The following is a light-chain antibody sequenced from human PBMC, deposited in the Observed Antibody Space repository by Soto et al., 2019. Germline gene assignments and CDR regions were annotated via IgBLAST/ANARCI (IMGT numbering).Light chain of an antibody. CDR1: QDIINH. J-gene: IGKJ5*01. Sequence: DIQMTQSPSSLSASVGDTVTITCRASQDIINHLAWYQQRPGKVPNLLIYGASTLHSGVPSRFRGSGSGTHFILTISSLQPEDVATYYCQNYHLALGTFGQGTRLEIK. CDR2: GAS. CDR3: QNYHLALGT. V-gene: IGKV1-27*01.